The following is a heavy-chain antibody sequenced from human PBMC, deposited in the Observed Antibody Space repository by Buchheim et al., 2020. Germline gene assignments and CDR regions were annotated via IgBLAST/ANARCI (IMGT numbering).Heavy chain of an antibody. D-gene: IGHD3-22*01. Sequence: QVQLVESGGGVVQPGRSLRLSCAASGFTFSSYGMHWVRQAPGKGLEWVAVISYDGSNKYYADSVKGRFTISRDNSKNTLYLQMNSLRAEDTAVYYCAKDSYGRSGSSFDYWGQGTL. J-gene: IGHJ4*03. CDR2: ISYDGSNK. V-gene: IGHV3-30*18. CDR1: GFTFSSYG. CDR3: AKDSYGRSGSSFDY.